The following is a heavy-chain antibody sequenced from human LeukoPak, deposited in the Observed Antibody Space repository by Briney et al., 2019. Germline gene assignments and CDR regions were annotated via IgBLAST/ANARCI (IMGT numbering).Heavy chain of an antibody. D-gene: IGHD6-13*01. CDR1: GFTFSSCW. CDR3: ARLSKQQLEDVGYFDY. Sequence: GGSLRLSCAASGFTFSSCWMSWVRQAPGKGLEWVANIKQDGSEKYYVDSVKGRFTISRDNAKNSLYLQMNSLRAEDTAVYYCARLSKQQLEDVGYFDYWGQGTLVTVSS. CDR2: IKQDGSEK. V-gene: IGHV3-7*01. J-gene: IGHJ4*02.